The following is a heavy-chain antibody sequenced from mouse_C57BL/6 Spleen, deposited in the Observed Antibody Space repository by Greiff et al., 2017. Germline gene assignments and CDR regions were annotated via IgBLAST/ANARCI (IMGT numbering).Heavy chain of an antibody. CDR3: ARDDYDGAPFAY. CDR1: GYTFTSYW. CDR2: IDPHSGGT. J-gene: IGHJ3*01. D-gene: IGHD2-4*01. V-gene: IGHV1-72*01. Sequence: QVQLKQPGAELVKPGASVKLSCKASGYTFTSYWMHWVKQRPGRGLEWIGRIDPHSGGTKYTEKFKSKATLTVDKPSSTAYMQLSIRTSEDSAVYYCARDDYDGAPFAYWGQGTLVTVSA.